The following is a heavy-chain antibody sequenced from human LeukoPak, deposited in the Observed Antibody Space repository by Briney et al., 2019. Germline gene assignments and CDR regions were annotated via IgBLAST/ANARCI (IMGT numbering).Heavy chain of an antibody. D-gene: IGHD3-10*01. J-gene: IGHJ6*02. CDR3: ARRPSSGSFHYYYYYGMDV. CDR1: GGSFSGYY. Sequence: PSETLSLTCAVYGGSFSGYYWSWIHQPPGKGLEWIGEINHSGSTNYNPSLKSRVTISVDTSKNQFSLKLSSVTAADTAAYYCARRPSSGSFHYYYYYGMDVWGQGATVTVSS. V-gene: IGHV4-34*01. CDR2: INHSGST.